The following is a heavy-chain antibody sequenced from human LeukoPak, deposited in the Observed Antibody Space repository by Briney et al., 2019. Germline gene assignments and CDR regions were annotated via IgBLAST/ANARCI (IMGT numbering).Heavy chain of an antibody. V-gene: IGHV1-8*02. D-gene: IGHD1-7*01. CDR2: MNPNSGNT. J-gene: IGHJ5*02. CDR1: GYTFTSYD. Sequence: ASVKVSCKASGYTFTSYDINWVRQATGQGLEWMGRMNPNSGNTGYAQKFQGRVTMTRNTSISTAYMELSSLRSEDTAVHYCARGSITGTLSIYNWFDPWGQGTLVTVSS. CDR3: ARGSITGTLSIYNWFDP.